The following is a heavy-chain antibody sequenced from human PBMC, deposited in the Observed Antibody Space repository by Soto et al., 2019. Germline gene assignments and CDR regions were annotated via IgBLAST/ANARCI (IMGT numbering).Heavy chain of an antibody. CDR3: ARGDFLRIYDFWSGDAFDI. V-gene: IGHV1-2*04. CDR2: INPNSGGT. J-gene: IGHJ3*02. D-gene: IGHD3-3*01. Sequence: ASVKVSCKASGYTFTGYYMHWVRQAPGQGLEWMGWINPNSGGTNYAQKFQGWVTMTRDTSISTAYMELSRLRSDDTAVYYCARGDFLRIYDFWSGDAFDIWGQGTMVTVSS. CDR1: GYTFTGYY.